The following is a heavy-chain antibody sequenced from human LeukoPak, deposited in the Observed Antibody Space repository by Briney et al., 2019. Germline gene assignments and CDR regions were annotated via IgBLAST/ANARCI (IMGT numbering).Heavy chain of an antibody. D-gene: IGHD3-22*01. CDR3: ARSYDSSGYSYFDY. Sequence: PGGSLRLSCAASGFTFSRCSMNWARQAPGKGLEWVSSISSGSASIYYADSVKGRFTISRDNAKNSLYLQMNSLRAEDTAVYYCARSYDSSGYSYFDYWGQGALVTVSS. CDR1: GFTFSRCS. V-gene: IGHV3-21*01. CDR2: ISSGSASI. J-gene: IGHJ4*02.